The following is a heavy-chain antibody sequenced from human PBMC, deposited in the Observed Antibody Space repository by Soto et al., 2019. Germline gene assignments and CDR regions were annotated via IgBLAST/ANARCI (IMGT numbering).Heavy chain of an antibody. CDR2: ISAYNGNT. CDR3: ARVFPYYYDSSGYYRAEYFQH. J-gene: IGHJ1*01. V-gene: IGHV1-18*01. CDR1: GYTFTSDG. Sequence: ASVKVSCKASGYTFTSDGISRVSQAPGQGLEWMGWISAYNGNTNYAQKLQGRVTMTTDTSTSTAYMELRSLRSDDTAVYYCARVFPYYYDSSGYYRAEYFQHWGQGTLVTVS. D-gene: IGHD3-22*01.